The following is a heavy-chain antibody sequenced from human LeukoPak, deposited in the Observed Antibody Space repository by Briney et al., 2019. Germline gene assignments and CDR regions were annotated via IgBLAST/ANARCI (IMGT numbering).Heavy chain of an antibody. CDR3: ARDLALAVAALGSFDY. J-gene: IGHJ4*02. CDR2: ISSGGSTI. D-gene: IGHD6-19*01. CDR1: GFTFSDYY. Sequence: GGSPRLSCAPSGFTFSDYYLSWIRQAPGKGLEWVSYISSGGSTIYYEDSVKGRFTISRDNAKKSLYLKMDSLRAEDTAVYYCARDLALAVAALGSFDYWGQGTLVTVSS. V-gene: IGHV3-11*01.